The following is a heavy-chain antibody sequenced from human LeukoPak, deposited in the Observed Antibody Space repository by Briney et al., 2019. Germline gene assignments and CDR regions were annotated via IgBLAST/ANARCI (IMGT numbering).Heavy chain of an antibody. Sequence: ASVKGSCKASGFTFTSDVFNWVRQAPGQGLEWMGWISAYVGHTDYAQKLQGRVTLTTDTSTSTAFMELRSLRSDDTAVYFCARARVASYPFYYYAMVVWGQGTTVTVSS. CDR3: ARARVASYPFYYYAMVV. CDR2: ISAYVGHT. CDR1: GFTFTSDV. J-gene: IGHJ6*02. D-gene: IGHD5-12*01. V-gene: IGHV1-18*01.